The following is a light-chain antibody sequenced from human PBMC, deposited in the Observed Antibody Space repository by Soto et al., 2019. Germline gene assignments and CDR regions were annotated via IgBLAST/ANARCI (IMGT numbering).Light chain of an antibody. CDR3: MQALQPPLT. CDR2: VGS. J-gene: IGKJ2*01. V-gene: IGKV2-28*01. CDR1: QSLLHSNGYNY. Sequence: IVMTQSPLSLPVTPGEPASISCRSSQSLLHSNGYNYLDWYVQKPGQSPQVLIYVGSNRASGVPDRFSGSGSGTDFTLEISRVEAEDVGVYYCMQALQPPLTFGQGTKLEIK.